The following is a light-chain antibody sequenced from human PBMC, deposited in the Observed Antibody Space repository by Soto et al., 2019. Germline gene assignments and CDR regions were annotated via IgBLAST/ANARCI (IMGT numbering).Light chain of an antibody. Sequence: QSVLTQPASVSGSPGQSITISCTGTSSDVGSYNLDSWYQQHPGKAPKLMIYEGSKRPSGVSNRFSGSKSGNTASLTISGLQAEDEADYYCCSYAGSSTSYVVFGGGTKLTVL. J-gene: IGLJ2*01. CDR3: CSYAGSSTSYVV. V-gene: IGLV2-23*01. CDR1: SSDVGSYNL. CDR2: EGS.